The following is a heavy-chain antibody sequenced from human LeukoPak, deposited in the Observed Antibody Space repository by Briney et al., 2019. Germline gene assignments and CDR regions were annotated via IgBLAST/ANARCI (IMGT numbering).Heavy chain of an antibody. Sequence: GGSLRLSCAASGFTFSDYYMTWIRQAPGKGLEWVSYISSSGSTIYYADSVKGRFTISRDNAKNSLFLQMNSLRAEDTAMYYCARPRNFGNDHWGQGTLVTVSS. D-gene: IGHD4-11*01. CDR3: ARPRNFGNDH. CDR2: ISSSGSTI. CDR1: GFTFSDYY. V-gene: IGHV3-11*04. J-gene: IGHJ4*02.